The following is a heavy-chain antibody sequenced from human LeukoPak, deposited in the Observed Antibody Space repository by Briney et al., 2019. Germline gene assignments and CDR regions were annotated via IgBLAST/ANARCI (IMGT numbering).Heavy chain of an antibody. D-gene: IGHD3-10*01. Sequence: ASVKVSCKASGYTFTSYGISWVRQAPGQGLEWMGWISAYNGNTNYAQKLQGRVTMTTDTSTSTAYMELRSLRSDDTAVYYCARYYGSGSSFNWFDPWGQGTLVTVSS. J-gene: IGHJ5*02. V-gene: IGHV1-18*01. CDR3: ARYYGSGSSFNWFDP. CDR2: ISAYNGNT. CDR1: GYTFTSYG.